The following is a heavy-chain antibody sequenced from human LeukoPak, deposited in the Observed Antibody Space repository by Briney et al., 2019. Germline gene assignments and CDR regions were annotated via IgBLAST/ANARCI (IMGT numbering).Heavy chain of an antibody. D-gene: IGHD7-27*01. CDR2: ISYDGNNK. V-gene: IGHV3-30*18. J-gene: IGHJ6*02. CDR1: GFTFRSYG. Sequence: GGSLRLSCVTSGFTFRSYGMHWVRQAPGKGLEWVAVISYDGNNKYYADSVKGRFNISRDNYKNTLYLQMDSLRAEDTALYYCAKSSLGYGMDVWGQGTTVTVSS. CDR3: AKSSLGYGMDV.